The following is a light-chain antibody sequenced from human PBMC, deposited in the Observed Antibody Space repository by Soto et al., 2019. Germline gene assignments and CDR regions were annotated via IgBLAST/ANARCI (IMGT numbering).Light chain of an antibody. CDR2: QTS. CDR3: HKRQSWPRT. J-gene: IGKJ1*01. CDR1: QYINTR. V-gene: IGKV3-11*01. Sequence: EIALTQVSATISPFPGAIVTLSCRASQYINTRLAWYQHRPGQAPRLLIYQTSIRAAGIPARFSASGTGTDFTLTISDVQPEDFAVYYCHKRQSWPRTCGQGTTGDIK.